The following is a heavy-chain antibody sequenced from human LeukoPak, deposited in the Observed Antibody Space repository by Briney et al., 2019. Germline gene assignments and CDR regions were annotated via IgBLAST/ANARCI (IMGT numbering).Heavy chain of an antibody. J-gene: IGHJ4*02. CDR1: TRSLTITSDY. Sequence: SETLSLTCTVSTRSLTITSDYCAWIRQPPGRGLEWIGSIDYSGTTYYNPSLKSRVTISVDTSKNQFSLKLSSVIASDTTKYYCATRGQAAGAKGAYDYWGQGTLVTVSS. CDR2: IDYSGTT. CDR3: ATRGQAAGAKGAYDY. D-gene: IGHD6-13*01. V-gene: IGHV4-39*01.